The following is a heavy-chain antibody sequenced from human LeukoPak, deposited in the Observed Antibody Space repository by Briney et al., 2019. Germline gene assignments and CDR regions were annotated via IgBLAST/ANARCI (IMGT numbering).Heavy chain of an antibody. CDR3: ARGALGLFF. CDR2: INHSGST. V-gene: IGHV4-34*01. D-gene: IGHD3-3*02. Sequence: PSETLSLTCAVYGGSFSGYYWSWIRQPPGKGLEWIREINHSGSTNYNPSLKSRVTISVDTSKNQFSLKLSSVTAADTAVYYCARGALGLFFWGQGTLVTVSS. CDR1: GGSFSGYY. J-gene: IGHJ4*02.